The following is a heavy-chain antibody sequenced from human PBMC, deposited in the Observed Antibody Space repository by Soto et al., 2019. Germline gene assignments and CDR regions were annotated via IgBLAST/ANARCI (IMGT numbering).Heavy chain of an antibody. V-gene: IGHV1-8*01. CDR3: AREMRGSYYYYYYGMDV. CDR2: MNPNSGNT. Sequence: ASVKVSCKASGYTFTSYDINWVRQATGQGLEWMGWMNPNSGNTGYAQKFQGRVTMTRNTSISTAYMELSSLRSEDTAVYYCAREMRGSYYYYYYGMDVWGQGTTVTVSS. CDR1: GYTFTSYD. D-gene: IGHD1-26*01. J-gene: IGHJ6*02.